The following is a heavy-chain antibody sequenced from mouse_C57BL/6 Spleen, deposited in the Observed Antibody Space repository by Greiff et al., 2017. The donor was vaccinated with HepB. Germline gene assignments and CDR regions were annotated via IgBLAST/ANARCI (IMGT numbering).Heavy chain of an antibody. CDR1: GFTFSSYG. CDR2: ISSGGSYT. V-gene: IGHV5-6*01. D-gene: IGHD4-1*01. Sequence: EVQLVESGGDLVKPGGSLKLSCAASGFTFSSYGMSWVRQTPDKRLEWVATISSGGSYTYYPDSVKGRFTISRDNAKNTLYLQMSSLKSEDTAMYYCARQGTGTRFAYWGQGTLVTVSA. J-gene: IGHJ3*01. CDR3: ARQGTGTRFAY.